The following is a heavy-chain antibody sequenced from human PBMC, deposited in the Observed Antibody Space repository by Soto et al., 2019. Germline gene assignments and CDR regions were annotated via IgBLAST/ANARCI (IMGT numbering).Heavy chain of an antibody. D-gene: IGHD7-27*01. J-gene: IGHJ3*02. V-gene: IGHV4-39*01. CDR3: VRHLSGGDAFDM. CDR1: GASIRSRGSY. CDR2: ISHSGST. Sequence: QLHLQVSGPRLVKPSETLSLICTVSGASIRSRGSYWGWIRQSPGKGLEWIGSISHSGSTFYNSPLKSRVTISADTSNNHCSLKMTSVTAADTAIFYCVRHLSGGDAFDMWGQGTMVTVSS.